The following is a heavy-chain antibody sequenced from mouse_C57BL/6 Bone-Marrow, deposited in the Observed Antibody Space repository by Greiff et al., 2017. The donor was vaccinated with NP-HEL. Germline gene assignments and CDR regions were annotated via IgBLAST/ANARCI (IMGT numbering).Heavy chain of an antibody. CDR1: GYAFSSSW. CDR3: ARRGVRYGFDD. J-gene: IGHJ2*01. D-gene: IGHD2-14*01. Sequence: VKLMESGPELVKPGASVKISCKASGYAFSSSWMNWVKQRPGQGLEWIGRIYPGDGDTNYNGKFKGKATLTADKSSSTAYMQLSSLTSEDSAVYCCARRGVRYGFDDWGQGTTLTVSS. V-gene: IGHV1-82*01. CDR2: IYPGDGDT.